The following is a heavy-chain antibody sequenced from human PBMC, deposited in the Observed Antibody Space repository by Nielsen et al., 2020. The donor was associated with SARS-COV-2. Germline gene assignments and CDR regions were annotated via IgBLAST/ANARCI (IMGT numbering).Heavy chain of an antibody. D-gene: IGHD3-10*01. CDR3: ARSPCLGYYGSGPIDY. Sequence: ASVKVSCKASGYTFTSYAMHWVRQAPGQRLEWMGWINAGNGNTKYSQKFQGRVTITRDTSASTAYMELSSLRSEDTAVYYCARSPCLGYYGSGPIDYWGQGTLVTVSS. J-gene: IGHJ4*02. CDR2: INAGNGNT. V-gene: IGHV1-3*01. CDR1: GYTFTSYA.